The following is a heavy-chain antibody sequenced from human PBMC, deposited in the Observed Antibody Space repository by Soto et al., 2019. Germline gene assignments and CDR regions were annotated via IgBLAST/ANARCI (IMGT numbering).Heavy chain of an antibody. CDR2: ISYDGSNK. CDR3: AKDRGDIVVVVAATPEFMGLVY. V-gene: IGHV3-30*18. CDR1: GFTFSSYG. Sequence: GGSLRLSCAASGFTFSSYGMHWVRQAPGKGLEWVAVISYDGSNKYYADSVKGRFTISRDNSKNTLYLQMNSLRAEDTAVYYCAKDRGDIVVVVAATPEFMGLVYWGQGTLVTVSS. D-gene: IGHD2-15*01. J-gene: IGHJ4*02.